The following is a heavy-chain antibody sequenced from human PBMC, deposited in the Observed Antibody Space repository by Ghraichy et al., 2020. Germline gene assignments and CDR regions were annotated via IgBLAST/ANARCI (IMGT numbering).Heavy chain of an antibody. V-gene: IGHV3-43*02. CDR1: GFTFDDYA. J-gene: IGHJ3*02. Sequence: GESLNISCAASGFTFDDYAMHWVRQAPGKGLEWVSLISGDGGSTYYADSVKGRFTISRDNSKNSLYLQMNRLRTEDTALYYCAKDIGGAATVSDAFDIWGQGTMVTVSS. CDR2: ISGDGGST. CDR3: AKDIGGAATVSDAFDI. D-gene: IGHD2-15*01.